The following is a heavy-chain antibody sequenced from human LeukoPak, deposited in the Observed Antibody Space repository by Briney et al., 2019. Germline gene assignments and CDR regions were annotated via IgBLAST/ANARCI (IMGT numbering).Heavy chain of an antibody. V-gene: IGHV3-23*01. D-gene: IGHD3-10*01. CDR3: AKARSGYYYMDV. CDR2: ISGYGGST. CDR1: GFSFSTSW. J-gene: IGHJ6*03. Sequence: PGGSLRLSCEASGFSFSTSWMHWVRQAPGKGLEWVSAISGYGGSTNYADSVKGRFTISRDNSKNTLYLQMNSLRAEDTAVYYCAKARSGYYYMDVWGKGTTVTVSS.